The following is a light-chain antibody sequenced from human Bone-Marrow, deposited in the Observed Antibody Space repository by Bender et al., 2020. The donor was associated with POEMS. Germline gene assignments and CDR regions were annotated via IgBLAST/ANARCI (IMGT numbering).Light chain of an antibody. CDR2: SSH. Sequence: QSVLTQPPSASGTPGQRVTISCSGGSSNIGAHAVNWYQHLPGTAPKLLIYSSHRRPSGVPDRFSGSKSGTSASLDISGLQSEDEAEYYCATLDDRLNGVVFGGGTKLTVL. CDR3: ATLDDRLNGVV. CDR1: SSNIGAHA. V-gene: IGLV1-44*01. J-gene: IGLJ3*02.